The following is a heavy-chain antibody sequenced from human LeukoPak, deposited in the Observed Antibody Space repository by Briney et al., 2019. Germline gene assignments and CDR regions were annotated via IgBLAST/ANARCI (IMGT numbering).Heavy chain of an antibody. CDR2: CSSSGSTI. Sequence: GGSLRLSCAASGFTFSSYEMNWVRQAPGKGLEWVSYCSSSGSTIYYADSVKGRFTISRDNAKNSLYLQMNSLRAEDTAVYYCARVGYSDESIDYWGQGTLVTVSS. CDR1: GFTFSSYE. CDR3: ARVGYSDESIDY. J-gene: IGHJ4*02. D-gene: IGHD4-17*01. V-gene: IGHV3-48*03.